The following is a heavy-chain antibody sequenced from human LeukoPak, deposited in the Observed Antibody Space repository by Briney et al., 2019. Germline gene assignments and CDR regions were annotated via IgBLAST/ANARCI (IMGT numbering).Heavy chain of an antibody. CDR3: ARDLSHCSGGSCYSAHFDY. D-gene: IGHD2-15*01. CDR2: INTDMSSA. J-gene: IGHJ4*02. CDR1: GFTFSDYW. Sequence: GGSLRLSCAASGFTFSDYWMHWVRQAPGKGLVWVSRINTDMSSAIYTDSVKGRFTISRDNAKNTLYLQMNSLRAEDTAVYYCARDLSHCSGGSCYSAHFDYWGLGTLVTVSS. V-gene: IGHV3-74*01.